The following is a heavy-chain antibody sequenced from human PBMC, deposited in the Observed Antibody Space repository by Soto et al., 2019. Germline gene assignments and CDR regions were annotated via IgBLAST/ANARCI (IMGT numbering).Heavy chain of an antibody. CDR3: ARDSDYGELDY. Sequence: ASETLSLTCTVSGGSVSSGSYYWSWIRQPPGKGLEWIGYIYYSGSTNYNPSLKSRVTISVDTSKNQFSLKLSSVTAADTAVYYCARDSDYGELDYWGQGTLVTVSS. D-gene: IGHD4-17*01. CDR1: GGSVSSGSYY. CDR2: IYYSGST. J-gene: IGHJ4*02. V-gene: IGHV4-61*01.